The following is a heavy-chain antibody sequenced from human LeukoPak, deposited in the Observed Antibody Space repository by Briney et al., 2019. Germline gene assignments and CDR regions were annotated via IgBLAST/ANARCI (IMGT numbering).Heavy chain of an antibody. CDR3: ARDAMAVGYFDY. D-gene: IGHD1-26*01. Sequence: GGSLRLSCAASGFTFSSYAMHWVRQAPSKGLEWVAVISYDGSNKYYADSVKGRFTISRDNSKNTMYLQMNSLRAEDTAVYYCARDAMAVGYFDYWGQGTLVTVSS. CDR1: GFTFSSYA. CDR2: ISYDGSNK. V-gene: IGHV3-30-3*01. J-gene: IGHJ4*02.